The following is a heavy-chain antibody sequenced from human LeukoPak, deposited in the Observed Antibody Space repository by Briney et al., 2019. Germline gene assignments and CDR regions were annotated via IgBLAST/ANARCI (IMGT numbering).Heavy chain of an antibody. CDR3: ASLRGYHYADAFDI. CDR1: GFSVSNNY. CDR2: IYSGAST. V-gene: IGHV3-53*01. Sequence: GGSLRLFCAASGFSVSNNYMRCVRQPPGKGLEWVSVIYSGASTYHAYSVKGRFTISRDNSKNTLHLQMNNLRAEDTAVYYCASLRGYHYADAFDIWGQGTVVTVSS. D-gene: IGHD3-22*01. J-gene: IGHJ3*02.